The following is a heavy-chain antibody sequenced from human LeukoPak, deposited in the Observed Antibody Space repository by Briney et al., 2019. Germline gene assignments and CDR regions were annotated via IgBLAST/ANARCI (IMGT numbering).Heavy chain of an antibody. D-gene: IGHD3-16*01. J-gene: IGHJ3*01. CDR2: IRVGDVT. CDR3: AREDNGGATDDGFDV. Sequence: PGGSLRLSCAASGFIFGSYNMNWVRQAPGKGLEWVSVIRVGDVTHYADSVMGRFTTSRDSSKNTVYLQMESLRVEDTAVYYCAREDNGGATDDGFDVWGRGTVVIVSS. CDR1: GFIFGSYN. V-gene: IGHV3-53*01.